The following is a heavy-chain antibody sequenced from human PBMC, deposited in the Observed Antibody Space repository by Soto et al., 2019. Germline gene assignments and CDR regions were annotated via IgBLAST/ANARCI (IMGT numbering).Heavy chain of an antibody. CDR1: GFTFSTYG. Sequence: QVQLVDSGGGVVQPGKSLRLSCTASGFTFSTYGMHWVRQAPGKGLEWVAVIWYDGSNKYHGDSLKGRFTISRDNSKNTLYLQMNNLRAEDTAVYYCGRDGALGDTAVVDSWGQGTLVTVSS. V-gene: IGHV3-33*01. CDR2: IWYDGSNK. CDR3: GRDGALGDTAVVDS. J-gene: IGHJ4*02. D-gene: IGHD5-18*01.